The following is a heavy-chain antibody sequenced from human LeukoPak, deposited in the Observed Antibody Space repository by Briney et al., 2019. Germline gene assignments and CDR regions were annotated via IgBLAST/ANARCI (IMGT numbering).Heavy chain of an antibody. CDR3: ARVYYYDSSGYYPY. J-gene: IGHJ4*02. Sequence: GGSLRLSCAASAFTFSNYGMSWVRQAPGKGLEWVSVIYSGGSTYYADSVKGRFTISRDNSKNTLYLQMNSLRAEDTAVYYCARVYYYDSSGYYPYWGQGTLVTVSS. CDR1: AFTFSNYG. D-gene: IGHD3-22*01. CDR2: IYSGGST. V-gene: IGHV3-53*01.